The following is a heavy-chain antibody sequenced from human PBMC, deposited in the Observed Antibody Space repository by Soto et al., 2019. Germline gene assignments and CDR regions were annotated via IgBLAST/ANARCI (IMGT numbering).Heavy chain of an antibody. CDR2: IKQDGSEK. CDR1: GFTCSSYW. Sequence: PGGSLRLSCAASGFTCSSYWMSWVRQAPGKGLEWVANIKQDGSEKYYMDSVKGRFTISRDNAKNSLYLQMNSLRAEDTAVYYCARVTRTLVRGAPYYGMDVWGQGTTVTVSS. CDR3: ARVTRTLVRGAPYYGMDV. D-gene: IGHD3-9*01. V-gene: IGHV3-7*03. J-gene: IGHJ6*02.